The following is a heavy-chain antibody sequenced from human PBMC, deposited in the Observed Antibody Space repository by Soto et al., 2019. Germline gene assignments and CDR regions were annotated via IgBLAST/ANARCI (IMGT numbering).Heavy chain of an antibody. CDR2: IYWDDDK. CDR1: GFSLSTFGVG. D-gene: IGHD2-15*01. V-gene: IGHV2-5*02. Sequence: QITLKESGPTLVKPTQTLTLTCTFSGFSLSTFGVGVGYIRQPPGKALEWLALIYWDDDKRYSPXLKSXVTXXXXXXXXXXXXXXXXMDPVDTXTYYCAHAVVLVVGAFDIWGQGTMVTVSS. CDR3: AHAVVLVVGAFDI. J-gene: IGHJ3*02.